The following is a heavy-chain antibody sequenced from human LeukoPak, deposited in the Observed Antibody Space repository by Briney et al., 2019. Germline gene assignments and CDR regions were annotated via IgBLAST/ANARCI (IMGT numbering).Heavy chain of an antibody. CDR2: IRNSGSYT. CDR3: ANDLGWIQLNLG. V-gene: IGHV3-23*01. Sequence: GGSLRLSCAASGFTFSSYGMHWVRQAPGKGLEWVSGIRNSGSYTYYADSVKGRFTISRDNSRNTVYLQMNSLRAEDTAVYYCANDLGWIQLNLGRGQGTLVTVSS. CDR1: GFTFSSYG. D-gene: IGHD5-18*01. J-gene: IGHJ4*02.